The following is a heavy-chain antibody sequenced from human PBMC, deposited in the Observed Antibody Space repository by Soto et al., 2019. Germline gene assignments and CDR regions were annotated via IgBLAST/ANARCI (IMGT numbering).Heavy chain of an antibody. D-gene: IGHD2-15*01. V-gene: IGHV1-18*01. J-gene: IGHJ6*03. CDR3: ARATPADIVVVVAATPLYYYYMDV. CDR1: GYTFTSYG. CDR2: ISAYNGNT. Sequence: ASVKVSCKASGYTFTSYGISWVRQAPGQGLEWMGWISAYNGNTNYAQKLQGRVTMTTDTSTSTAYMELRSLRSDDTAVYYCARATPADIVVVVAATPLYYYYMDVWGKGTTVTVSS.